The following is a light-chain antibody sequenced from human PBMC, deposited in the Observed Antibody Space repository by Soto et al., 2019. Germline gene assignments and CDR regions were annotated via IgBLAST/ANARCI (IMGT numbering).Light chain of an antibody. CDR3: PQYGSSPPWT. CDR1: QSVSSSY. J-gene: IGKJ1*01. CDR2: GAS. V-gene: IGKV3-20*01. Sequence: EIVLTQSPGTLSLSPGERATLSCRASQSVSSSYLAWYQQKPGQAPRLLIYGASSRATGIPDRFSGSGSGTDFTLTISRLEAEEVAAYYCPQYGSSPPWTFGQGTKGEIK.